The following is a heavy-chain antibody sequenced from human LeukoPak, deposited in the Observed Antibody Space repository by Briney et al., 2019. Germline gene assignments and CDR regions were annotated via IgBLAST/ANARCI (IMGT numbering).Heavy chain of an antibody. CDR3: ARALPLYGDYRFDP. J-gene: IGHJ5*02. CDR1: GGSISSGGYY. Sequence: PSETLSLTCTVSGGSISSGGYYWSWIRQHPGKGLEWIGYIYYSGSTYYNPSLKSRVTISVDTSKNQFSLKLSSVTAADTAVYYCARALPLYGDYRFDPWGQGTLVTVSS. CDR2: IYYSGST. V-gene: IGHV4-31*03. D-gene: IGHD4-17*01.